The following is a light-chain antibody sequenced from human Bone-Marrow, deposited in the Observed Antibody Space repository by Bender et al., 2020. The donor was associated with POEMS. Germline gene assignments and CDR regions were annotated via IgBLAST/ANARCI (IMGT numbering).Light chain of an antibody. CDR3: CSYADNSVWV. CDR2: DVD. CDR1: NSDVAGYNY. V-gene: IGLV2-14*01. Sequence: QSALTQPASVSGSPGQSVTISCTGTNSDVAGYNYVSWYQQHPGEAPKLMIYDVDSRPLGISNRFSGSKSGNTASLTISGLQAEDEADFYCCSYADNSVWVFGGGTKLTVL. J-gene: IGLJ3*02.